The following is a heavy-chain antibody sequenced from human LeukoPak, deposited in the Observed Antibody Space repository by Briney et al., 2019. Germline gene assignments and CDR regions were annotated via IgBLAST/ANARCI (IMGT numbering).Heavy chain of an antibody. CDR3: ARQSDDLGYFQH. V-gene: IGHV4-59*08. Sequence: SETLSLTCTVSGGSLSSYYWSWIRQPPGKGLEWIGYIYYRGRTKYNPSLQSRVTISVDTYRNQFSLMLSSVTAADTAVYYCARQSDDLGYFQHWGQGTLVTVSS. J-gene: IGHJ1*01. CDR1: GGSLSSYY. CDR2: IYYRGRT. D-gene: IGHD3-16*01.